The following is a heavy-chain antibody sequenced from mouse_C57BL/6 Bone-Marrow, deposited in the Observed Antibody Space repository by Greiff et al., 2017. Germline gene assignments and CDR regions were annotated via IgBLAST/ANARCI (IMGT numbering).Heavy chain of an antibody. CDR1: GFTFSSYG. CDR3: ARHDYYGSSFYYAMDY. CDR2: ISSGGSYT. J-gene: IGHJ4*01. Sequence: EVKLVESGGDLVKPGGSLKLSCAASGFTFSSYGMSWVRQTPDQRLEWVATISSGGSYTYYPDSVKGRFTISRDNAKNTLYLQMSSLKSEDTAMYYCARHDYYGSSFYYAMDYWDQGTSVTVSS. D-gene: IGHD1-1*01. V-gene: IGHV5-6*01.